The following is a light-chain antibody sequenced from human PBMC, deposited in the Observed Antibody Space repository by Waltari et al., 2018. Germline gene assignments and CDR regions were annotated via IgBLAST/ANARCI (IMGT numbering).Light chain of an antibody. CDR1: HSISNN. V-gene: IGKV3-15*01. CDR2: GAS. CDR3: QQYNNWPPVFT. J-gene: IGKJ3*01. Sequence: EIVLTQSPATRSVSPGERATLSCRASHSISNNLAWYQQKPGQAPRLLIYGASARATGIPARFSGSGSGTEFTLTISSLQSEDFAIYYCQQYNNWPPVFTFGPGTKVDF.